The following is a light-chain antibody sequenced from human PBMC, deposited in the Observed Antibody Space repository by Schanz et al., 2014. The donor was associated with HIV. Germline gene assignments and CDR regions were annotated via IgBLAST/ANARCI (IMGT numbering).Light chain of an antibody. CDR1: QSVLHSPSNKNF. J-gene: IGKJ2*01. CDR2: WAS. Sequence: DIVMTQSPDSLAVSLGERATITCKSSQSVLHSPSNKNFLAWYQQKPGQPPKLLIYWASTRESGVPDRFSGSGSGTDFTLTISNLQAEDVAVYFCQQHFWTPATYTFGQGTKLEIK. V-gene: IGKV4-1*01. CDR3: QQHFWTPATYT.